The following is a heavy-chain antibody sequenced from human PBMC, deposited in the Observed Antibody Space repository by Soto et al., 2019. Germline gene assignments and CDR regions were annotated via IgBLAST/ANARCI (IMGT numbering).Heavy chain of an antibody. J-gene: IGHJ5*02. Sequence: GGSLRLSCAASGFTFSSYSMNWVRQAPGKGLEWVSSISSSSSYIYYADSVKGRFTISRDNAKNSLYLQMNSLRAEDTAVYYCARADFWSGYFSLSPNNWFDPWGQGTLVTVSS. CDR2: ISSSSSYI. V-gene: IGHV3-21*01. CDR1: GFTFSSYS. D-gene: IGHD3-3*01. CDR3: ARADFWSGYFSLSPNNWFDP.